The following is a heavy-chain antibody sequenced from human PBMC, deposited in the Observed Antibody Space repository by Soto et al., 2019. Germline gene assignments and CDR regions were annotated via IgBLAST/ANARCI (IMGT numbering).Heavy chain of an antibody. D-gene: IGHD2-21*02. J-gene: IGHJ3*02. CDR2: IYSGGST. V-gene: IGHV3-53*01. CDR1: GFTVSSKY. Sequence: PGGSLRLSCAASGFTVSSKYMSWVRQAPGKGLEWVSSIYSGGSTYYADSVKGRFTISRDNSKNTMYLQMNILRDEDTAVYYCARKHECGGDCFSGDIFDIWGQGTMVTVSS. CDR3: ARKHECGGDCFSGDIFDI.